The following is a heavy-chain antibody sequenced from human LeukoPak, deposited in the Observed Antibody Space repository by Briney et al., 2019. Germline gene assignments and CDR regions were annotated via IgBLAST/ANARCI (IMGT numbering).Heavy chain of an antibody. J-gene: IGHJ3*02. CDR2: INHSGST. CDR3: ARGWAALTNDAFDI. V-gene: IGHV4-34*01. D-gene: IGHD1-14*01. Sequence: PSETLSLTCAVYGGSFSGYYWSWIRQPPGKGPEWIGEINHSGSTNYNPSLKSRVTISVDTSKNQFSLKLSSVTAADTAVYYCARGWAALTNDAFDIWGQGTMVTVSS. CDR1: GGSFSGYY.